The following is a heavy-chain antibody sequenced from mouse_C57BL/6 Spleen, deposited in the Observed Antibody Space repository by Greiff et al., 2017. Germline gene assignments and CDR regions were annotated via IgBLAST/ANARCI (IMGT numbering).Heavy chain of an antibody. CDR3: TTSSYGSSYGFAY. V-gene: IGHV14-1*01. CDR2: IDPEDGDT. CDR1: GFNIKDYY. Sequence: VQLQQSGAELVRPGASVKLSCTASGFNIKDYYMHWVKQRPEQGLEWIGRIDPEDGDTEYAPKFQGKATMTADTSSNTAYLQLSSLTSEDTAVYYCTTSSYGSSYGFAYWGQGTLVTVSA. J-gene: IGHJ3*01. D-gene: IGHD1-1*01.